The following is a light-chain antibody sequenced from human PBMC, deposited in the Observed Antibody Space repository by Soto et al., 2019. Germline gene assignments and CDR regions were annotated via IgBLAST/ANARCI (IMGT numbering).Light chain of an antibody. J-gene: IGKJ5*01. V-gene: IGKV1-9*01. CDR3: QQLNSYPIT. Sequence: QWPPYPYLLSASVRFRVPITCRASQVISSYLAWYQQKPGKAPKLLIYAASTLQSGVPSRFSGSRSGTEFTLTISSLQPEDFATYYCQQLNSYPITVGQGTRLEIK. CDR1: QVISSY. CDR2: AAS.